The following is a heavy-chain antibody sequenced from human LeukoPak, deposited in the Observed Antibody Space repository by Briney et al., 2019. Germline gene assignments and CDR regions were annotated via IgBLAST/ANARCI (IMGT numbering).Heavy chain of an antibody. V-gene: IGHV3-48*03. CDR1: GFTFSSYE. CDR2: ISSSGSTI. CDR3: ARGGGITIFGVVIMREYFQH. J-gene: IGHJ1*01. Sequence: PGGSLRLSCAASGFTFSSYEMNWVRQAPGKGLEWVSYISSSGSTIYYADSVKGRFTISRDNAKNSLYLQMNSLRSEDTAVYYCARGGGITIFGVVIMREYFQHWGQGTLVTVSS. D-gene: IGHD3-3*01.